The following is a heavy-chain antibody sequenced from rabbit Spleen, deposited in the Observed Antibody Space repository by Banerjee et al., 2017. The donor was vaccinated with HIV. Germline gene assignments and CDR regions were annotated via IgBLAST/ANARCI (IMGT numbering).Heavy chain of an antibody. D-gene: IGHD6-1*01. J-gene: IGHJ4*01. CDR3: ARAPYYIDEHYNYAPFTL. CDR2: IFTPGRGNT. Sequence: QSLQESGGGLFQPGGSLALTCKASGFSLSNDYYMCWVRQAPGKGLEWIACIFTPGRGNTYSASWAKGRFTMSKTSSTTVTLQMTSLTAADTATYFCARAPYYIDEHYNYAPFTLWGPGTLVTVS. CDR1: GFSLSNDYY. V-gene: IGHV1S40*01.